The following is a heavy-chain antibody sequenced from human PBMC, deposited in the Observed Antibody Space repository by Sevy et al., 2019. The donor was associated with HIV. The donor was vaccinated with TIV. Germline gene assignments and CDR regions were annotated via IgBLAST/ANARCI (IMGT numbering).Heavy chain of an antibody. CDR1: GFTFNAYG. J-gene: IGHJ4*02. D-gene: IGHD1-26*01. V-gene: IGHV3-30*18. CDR3: AKDSFPGSYPPLDY. CDR2: ISYHGNNE. Sequence: GGSLRLSCAASGFTFNAYGIHWVRQAPGKGLEWVALISYHGNNEYYSDSVRGRFTISRDISKNTLYLQMNSLRTEDTAIYYCAKDSFPGSYPPLDYWGQGTLVTVSS.